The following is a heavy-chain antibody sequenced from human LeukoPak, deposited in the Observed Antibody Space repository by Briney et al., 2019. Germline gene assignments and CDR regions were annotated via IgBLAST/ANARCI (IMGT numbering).Heavy chain of an antibody. CDR2: IKEDGREK. D-gene: IGHD3-22*01. Sequence: GGSLRLSCVGSGLTYTAHWMTWVRQAPGKGLEWVANIKEDGREKYYVDSVKGRFAISRDNAKNSLYLQMNSLRVEDTAVYYCTSGLFDYWGQGTLVTVSS. J-gene: IGHJ4*02. V-gene: IGHV3-7*03. CDR3: TSGLFDY. CDR1: GLTYTAHW.